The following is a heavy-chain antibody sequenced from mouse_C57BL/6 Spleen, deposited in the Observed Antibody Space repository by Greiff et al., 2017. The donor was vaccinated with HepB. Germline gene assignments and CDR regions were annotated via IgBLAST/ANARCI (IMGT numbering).Heavy chain of an antibody. J-gene: IGHJ3*01. Sequence: VQLQQSGPELVKPGASVKIPCKASGYTFTDYNMDWVKQSHGKSLEWIGDINPNNGGTIYNQKFKGKATLTVDKSSSTAYMELRSLTSEDTAVYYCAREGSNYVSWFAYWGQGTLDTVSA. V-gene: IGHV1-18*01. CDR3: AREGSNYVSWFAY. D-gene: IGHD2-5*01. CDR1: GYTFTDYN. CDR2: INPNNGGT.